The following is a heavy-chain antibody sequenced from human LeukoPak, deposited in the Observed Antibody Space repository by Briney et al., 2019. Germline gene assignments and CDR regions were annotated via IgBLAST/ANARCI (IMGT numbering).Heavy chain of an antibody. V-gene: IGHV1-2*02. J-gene: IGHJ6*03. CDR3: ARGGGYDFWSGYSSYYYYMDV. CDR2: INPNSGGT. Sequence: VASVTVSCKASGYTFTGYYMHWVRQAPGQGLEWMGWINPNSGGTNYAQKFQGRVTMTRDTSISTAYMELSRLRSDDTAVYYCARGGGYDFWSGYSSYYYYMDVWGKGTTVTVSS. D-gene: IGHD3-3*01. CDR1: GYTFTGYY.